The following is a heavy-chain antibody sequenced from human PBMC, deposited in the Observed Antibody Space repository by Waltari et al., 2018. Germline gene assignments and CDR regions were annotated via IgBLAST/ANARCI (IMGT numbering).Heavy chain of an antibody. CDR3: ARSMNYGPDY. J-gene: IGHJ4*02. CDR1: ALTFSTYW. V-gene: IGHV3-74*03. CDR2: ISPDGRTP. Sequence: EGQLVESGGDLVQPGGSLRLSCAASALTFSTYWMHWVRHAPGKGLVGVARISPDGRTPTYADYVVGRFSSSRDYANNTLYLQMSSLTVEDTAVYFCARSMNYGPDYWGRGTLVTVSS. D-gene: IGHD3-10*01.